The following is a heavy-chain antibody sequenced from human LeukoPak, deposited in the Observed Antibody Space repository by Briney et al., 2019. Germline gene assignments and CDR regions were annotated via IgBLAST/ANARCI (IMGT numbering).Heavy chain of an antibody. D-gene: IGHD3-10*01. CDR1: GFTFSSYA. CDR2: ISGSGGST. Sequence: GGSLGLSCAASGFTFSSYAMSWVRQAPGKGLEWVSAISGSGGSTYYADSVKGRFTISRDNSKNTLYLQMNSLRAEDTAVYYCAKELTPGVYYYYYYGMDVWGQGTTVTVSS. V-gene: IGHV3-23*01. CDR3: AKELTPGVYYYYYYGMDV. J-gene: IGHJ6*02.